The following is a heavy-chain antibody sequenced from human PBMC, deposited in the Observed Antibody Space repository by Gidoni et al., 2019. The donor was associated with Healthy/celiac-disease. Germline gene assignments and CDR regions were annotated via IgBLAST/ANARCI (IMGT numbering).Heavy chain of an antibody. CDR2: IIPILGIA. CDR3: ARGGIVATRGIDY. D-gene: IGHD5-12*01. CDR1: GAPSSSYA. V-gene: IGHV1-69*04. J-gene: IGHJ4*02. Sequence: QVQRVQSGAEVKKPGSSVKVSCKASGAPSSSYAISGVRQAPGQGLEWMGRIIPILGIANYAQKFQGRVTITADKSTSTAYMELSSLRSEDTAVYYCARGGIVATRGIDYWGQGTLVTVSS.